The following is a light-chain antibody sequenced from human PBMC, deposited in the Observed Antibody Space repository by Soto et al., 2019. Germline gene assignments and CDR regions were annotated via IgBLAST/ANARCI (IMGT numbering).Light chain of an antibody. V-gene: IGKV3-15*01. CDR3: QQYNTWTLIS. CDR2: GAS. J-gene: IGKJ5*01. Sequence: EIVMTQSPATLSVSPGERATLSCRASQSIGNNLGWYQQKPGQAPRLLIYGASTRANGIPARFSGSGSGTDFTLTITRLQSEDSAVYYCQQYNTWTLISFGQGTRLEIK. CDR1: QSIGNN.